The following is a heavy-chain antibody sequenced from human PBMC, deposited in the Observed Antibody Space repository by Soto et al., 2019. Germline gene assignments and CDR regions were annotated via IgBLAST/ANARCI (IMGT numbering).Heavy chain of an antibody. D-gene: IGHD1-1*01. CDR1: GFTFSSYD. CDR3: ARARYMGDFDY. V-gene: IGHV3-13*01. CDR2: IGTAGDT. J-gene: IGHJ4*02. Sequence: PGGSLRLSCAASGFTFSSYDMHWVRQATGKGLEWVSAIGTAGDTYYPGSVKGRFTISRENAKNSLYLQMNSLRAGDTAVYYCARARYMGDFDYWGQGTLVTVSS.